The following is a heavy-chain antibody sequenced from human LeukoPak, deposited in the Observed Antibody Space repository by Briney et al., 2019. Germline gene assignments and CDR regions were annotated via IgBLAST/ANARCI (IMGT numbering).Heavy chain of an antibody. CDR3: AKEADYGDYGDWYFDL. D-gene: IGHD4-17*01. J-gene: IGHJ2*01. V-gene: IGHV3-30*18. CDR2: ISYDGSVK. Sequence: GGSLRLSCAASGFTFSSYAMHWVRQAPGKGLEWVAVISYDGSVKFYADSVKGRFTISRDNSKNTLYLQMNSLRAEDTSVYYCAKEADYGDYGDWYFDLWGRGTLVTVSS. CDR1: GFTFSSYA.